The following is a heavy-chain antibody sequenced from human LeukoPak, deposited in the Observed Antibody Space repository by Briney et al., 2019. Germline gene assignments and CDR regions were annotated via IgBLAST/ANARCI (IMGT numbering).Heavy chain of an antibody. J-gene: IGHJ4*02. CDR2: IIPIFGTA. Sequence: ASVKVSCKASGYTFTSYAMNWVRQAPGQGLEWMGGIIPIFGTANYAQKFQGRVTITADESTSTAYMELSSLRSEDTAVYYCARRRRWLRSYYFDYWGQGTLVTVSS. D-gene: IGHD5-12*01. V-gene: IGHV1-69*13. CDR1: GYTFTSYA. CDR3: ARRRRWLRSYYFDY.